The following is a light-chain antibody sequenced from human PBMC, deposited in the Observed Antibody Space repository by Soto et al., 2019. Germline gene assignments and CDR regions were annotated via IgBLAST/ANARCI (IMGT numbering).Light chain of an antibody. CDR1: SSDVGGYNY. Sequence: SALTQPPPVSWPSGKSSTLSCPGTSSDVGGYNYVSWYQQHPGKAPKLMIYDVSNRPSGVSNRFSGSKSGNTASLTISGLQAEDEADYYCSSYTSSSTVFGNGTKVTVL. CDR2: DVS. J-gene: IGLJ1*01. V-gene: IGLV2-14*01. CDR3: SSYTSSSTV.